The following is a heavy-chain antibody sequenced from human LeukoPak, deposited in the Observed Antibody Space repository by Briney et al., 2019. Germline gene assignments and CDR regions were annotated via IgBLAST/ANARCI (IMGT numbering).Heavy chain of an antibody. CDR3: IRDLGLSHAYGAFDV. CDR1: GFTFSYYD. J-gene: IGHJ3*01. D-gene: IGHD3-16*01. V-gene: IGHV3-13*01. Sequence: PGGSLRLSCAPSGFTFSYYDMHWVRQVTGKSLEWVSGIGKDGSTYYPGSVKGRFTISRESAKNSLYLQMNSLRAEDTAVYYCIRDLGLSHAYGAFDVWGQGTMVTVSS. CDR2: IGKDGST.